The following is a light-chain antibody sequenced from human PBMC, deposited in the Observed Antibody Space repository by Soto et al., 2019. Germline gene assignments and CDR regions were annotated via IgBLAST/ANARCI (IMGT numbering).Light chain of an antibody. J-gene: IGKJ2*03. V-gene: IGKV1-5*03. CDR1: QSIETW. CDR2: KAS. Sequence: DIQMTQSPSTLSASVGDRVTITCRASQSIETWLAWYQQKPGQAPKLLIYKASTLQSGVPSRFSGSGSGADFTLTISSLQPDDFGTYYCQQYTSYYSFGQGTKVDI. CDR3: QQYTSYYS.